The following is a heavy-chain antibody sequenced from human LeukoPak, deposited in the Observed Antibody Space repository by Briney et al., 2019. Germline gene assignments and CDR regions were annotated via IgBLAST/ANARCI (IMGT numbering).Heavy chain of an antibody. CDR2: IWYGGSNK. CDR3: ARDPVSEWELLEGYFDY. D-gene: IGHD1-26*01. J-gene: IGHJ4*02. CDR1: GFTFSSYG. V-gene: IGHV3-33*08. Sequence: PGGSLRLSCAASGFTFSSYGMHWVRQAPGKGLEWVSVIWYGGSNKYYADSVKGRFTISRDNSKNTLYLQMNSLRAEDTAVYYCARDPVSEWELLEGYFDYWGQGTLVTVSS.